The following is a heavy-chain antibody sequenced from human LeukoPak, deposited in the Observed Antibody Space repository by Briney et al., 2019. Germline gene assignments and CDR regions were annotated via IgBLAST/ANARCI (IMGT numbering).Heavy chain of an antibody. V-gene: IGHV3-48*01. Sequence: GGSLRLSCAASGFTFSSYSMNWVRQAPGKGLEWVSYISSSSSTIYYADSVKGRFTISRDNAKNSLYLQMNSLRAEDTAVYYCARDSRTGIAATGLSFDYWGQGTLVTVSS. D-gene: IGHD6-13*01. CDR2: ISSSSSTI. CDR3: ARDSRTGIAATGLSFDY. J-gene: IGHJ4*02. CDR1: GFTFSSYS.